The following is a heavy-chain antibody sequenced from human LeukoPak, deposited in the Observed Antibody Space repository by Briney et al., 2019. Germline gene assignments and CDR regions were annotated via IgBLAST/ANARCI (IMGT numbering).Heavy chain of an antibody. V-gene: IGHV3-30*02. CDR1: GFTFSSYG. CDR2: IRYDGSNK. CDR3: AREHHTYYYDSSGYYFDY. Sequence: GGSLRLSCAASGFTFSSYGMLWVRQAPGKGLEWVAFIRYDGSNKYYADSVKGRFTISRDNSKNTLYLQMNSLRSEDTAVYYCAREHHTYYYDSSGYYFDYWGQGTLVTVSS. D-gene: IGHD3-22*01. J-gene: IGHJ4*02.